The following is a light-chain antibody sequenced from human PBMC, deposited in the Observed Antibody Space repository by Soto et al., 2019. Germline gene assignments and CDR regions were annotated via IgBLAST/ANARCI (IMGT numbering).Light chain of an antibody. CDR1: SSDVGGYNF. J-gene: IGLJ3*02. Sequence: QSVLTQPPSASGSPGQSVTISCTGTSSDVGGYNFVSWYQQHPGKAPKFMIYEVSKRPSGVPDRFSGYKSGNTASLTVSGLQAEDESDYYCSSYAGGIKGVFGGGTKLTVL. CDR3: SSYAGGIKGV. CDR2: EVS. V-gene: IGLV2-8*01.